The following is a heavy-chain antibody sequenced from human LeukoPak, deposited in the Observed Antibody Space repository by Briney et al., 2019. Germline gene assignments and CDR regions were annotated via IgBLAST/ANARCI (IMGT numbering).Heavy chain of an antibody. CDR1: GGSFSGYY. V-gene: IGHV4-34*01. CDR3: AREGPAMVQGGIDY. Sequence: SETLSLTWAVYGGSFSGYYRSWIRQPPGKGLEWVGEINHSGSTNYNPSLKSRVTISGNTSKNQLSLKLSSLTAADTAVYYCAREGPAMVQGGIDYWGQGNLVTVSS. J-gene: IGHJ4*02. D-gene: IGHD5-18*01. CDR2: INHSGST.